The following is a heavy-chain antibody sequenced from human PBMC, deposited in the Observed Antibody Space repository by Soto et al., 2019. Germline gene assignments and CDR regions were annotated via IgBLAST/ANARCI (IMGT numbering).Heavy chain of an antibody. D-gene: IGHD2-21*02. CDR1: GGSISSYY. J-gene: IGHJ5*02. CDR3: ATGGNSA. V-gene: IGHV4-59*08. Sequence: QVQLQESGPGLVKPSETLSLTCTVSGGSISSYYWSWIRQPPGKGLEWIGYIYYSGSTNYNPSLKSHVPISVDTSKNQCSRNLSFVTAADSAVYYCATGGNSAWGQGTLVTVSS. CDR2: IYYSGST.